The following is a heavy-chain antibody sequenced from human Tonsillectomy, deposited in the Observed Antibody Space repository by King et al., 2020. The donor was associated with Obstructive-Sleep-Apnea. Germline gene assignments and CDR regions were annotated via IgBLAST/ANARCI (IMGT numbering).Heavy chain of an antibody. V-gene: IGHV3-64D*09. CDR2: ISSIGGST. D-gene: IGHD3-3*01. Sequence: QQVQSGGGLVQPGGSLRLSCSASGFTFSSYAMHWVRQAPGKGLEYVSAISSIGGSTYYADSVKGRFTISRDNSKNTLYLQMSSLRAEDTAVYYCVKDGDYDFWSGYYYFDYWGQGTLVTVSS. CDR1: GFTFSSYA. CDR3: VKDGDYDFWSGYYYFDY. J-gene: IGHJ4*02.